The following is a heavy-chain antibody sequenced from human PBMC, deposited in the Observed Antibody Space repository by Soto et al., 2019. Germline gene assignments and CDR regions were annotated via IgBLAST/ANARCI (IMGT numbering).Heavy chain of an antibody. CDR2: TYYRSKWYN. V-gene: IGHV6-1*01. D-gene: IGHD6-19*01. Sequence: SQTLSLTCAISGDSVSSNSAAWNWIRQSPSRGLEWLGRTYYRSKWYNDYAVSVKSRITINPDTSKNQFSLQLNSVTPEDTAVYYCAREKRYSSGWYSLFDYWGQGTLVTVSS. CDR1: GDSVSSNSAA. CDR3: AREKRYSSGWYSLFDY. J-gene: IGHJ4*02.